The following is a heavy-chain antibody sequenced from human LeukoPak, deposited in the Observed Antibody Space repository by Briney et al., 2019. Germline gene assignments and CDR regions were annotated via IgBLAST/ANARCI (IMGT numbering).Heavy chain of an antibody. CDR2: IWNDGSNK. CDR3: ARASGPFDY. V-gene: IGHV3-33*08. Sequence: SGTSLRLSCSASGFTFSYYGMHWVRQAPGKGLEWVAVIWNDGSNKYYADSVKGRFTISRDNSKNTLYLQMNSLRAEDTAVYSCARASGPFDYWGQGTLVTVSS. CDR1: GFTFSYYG. D-gene: IGHD3-10*01. J-gene: IGHJ4*02.